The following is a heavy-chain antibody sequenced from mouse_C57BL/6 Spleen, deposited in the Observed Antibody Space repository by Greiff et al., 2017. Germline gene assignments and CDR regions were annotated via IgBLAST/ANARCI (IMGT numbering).Heavy chain of an antibody. CDR3: ALTAQATGYAMDY. Sequence: QVQLQQPGAELVRPGSSVKLSCKASGYTFTSYWMHWVKQRPIQGLEWIGNIDPSDSATHYNQKFKDKATLTVDKSSSTAYMQLSSLTSEDSAVYYCALTAQATGYAMDYWGQGTSVTVSS. V-gene: IGHV1-52*01. J-gene: IGHJ4*01. CDR1: GYTFTSYW. D-gene: IGHD3-2*02. CDR2: IDPSDSAT.